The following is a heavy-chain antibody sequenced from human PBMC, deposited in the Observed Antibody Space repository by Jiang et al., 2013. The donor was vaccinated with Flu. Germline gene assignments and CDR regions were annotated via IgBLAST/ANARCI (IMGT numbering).Heavy chain of an antibody. J-gene: IGHJ6*02. D-gene: IGHD2-15*01. V-gene: IGHV1-69*01. Sequence: GAEVKKPGSSVKVSCKASGGTFSSYAISWVRQAPGQGLEWMGGIIPIFGTANYAQKFQGRVTITADESTSTAYMELSSLRSEDTAVYYCARMKGVVVVAGGTDYYGMDVWGQGTTVTVSS. CDR1: GGTFSSYA. CDR3: ARMKGVVVVAGGTDYYGMDV. CDR2: IIPIFGTA.